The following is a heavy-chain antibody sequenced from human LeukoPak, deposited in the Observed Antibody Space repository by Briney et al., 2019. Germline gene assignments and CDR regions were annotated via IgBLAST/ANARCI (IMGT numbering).Heavy chain of an antibody. J-gene: IGHJ4*02. V-gene: IGHV3-30*02. D-gene: IGHD4-17*01. CDR2: IRYDGNNK. Sequence: GGSLRLSCGASGFTFSNYGMLWVRQAPGKGLEWVAFIRYDGNNKLYADSMKGRFTISRDNSKNTLYLHINSLRAEDTAVYYCARSTVTTPDYWGQGTLVTVSS. CDR1: GFTFSNYG. CDR3: ARSTVTTPDY.